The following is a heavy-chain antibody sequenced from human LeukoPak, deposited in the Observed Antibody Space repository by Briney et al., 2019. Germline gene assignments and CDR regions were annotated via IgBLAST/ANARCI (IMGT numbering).Heavy chain of an antibody. J-gene: IGHJ4*02. CDR2: IDWDDDK. Sequence: ESGPALVKPTQTLTLTCTSSGFSLSTSGMRVSWIRQPPGKALEWLARIDWDDDKFYSTSLKTRLTISKDTSKNQVVLTMTNMDPVDTATYYCARISEWPYFDYWGQGTLVTVSS. V-gene: IGHV2-70*04. CDR1: GFSLSTSGMR. D-gene: IGHD3-3*01. CDR3: ARISEWPYFDY.